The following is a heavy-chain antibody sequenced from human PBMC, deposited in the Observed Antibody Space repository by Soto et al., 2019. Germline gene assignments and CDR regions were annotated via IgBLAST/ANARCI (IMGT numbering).Heavy chain of an antibody. CDR3: ARQEGQLWPPGAFDI. Sequence: SETLSLTCTVSGDSISTNYWSWIRQSAERGLEWIGRISATGTTSYIPSLKSRITLSVDTSKNQFSLKLSSVTAADTAVYYCARQEGQLWPPGAFDIWGLGTMVTVSS. J-gene: IGHJ3*02. V-gene: IGHV4-4*07. D-gene: IGHD1-1*01. CDR2: ISATGTT. CDR1: GDSISTNY.